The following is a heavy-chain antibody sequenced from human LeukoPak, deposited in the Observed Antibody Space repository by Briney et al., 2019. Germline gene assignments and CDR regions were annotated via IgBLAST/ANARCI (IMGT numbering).Heavy chain of an antibody. D-gene: IGHD3-22*01. Sequence: PSETLSLTCTVSGGSISSSSYYWGWIRQPPGKGLEWIVSIYYSGSTYYNPSLKSRVTISVDTSKNQFSLKLSSVTAADTAVYYCARLTYYNDRSGPYTVDYWGQGTLVTVSS. CDR3: ARLTYYNDRSGPYTVDY. CDR2: IYYSGST. V-gene: IGHV4-39*01. CDR1: GGSISSSSYY. J-gene: IGHJ4*02.